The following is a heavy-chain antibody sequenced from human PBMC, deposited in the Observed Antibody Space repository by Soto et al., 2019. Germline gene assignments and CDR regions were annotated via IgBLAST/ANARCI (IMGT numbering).Heavy chain of an antibody. CDR2: VSPLFGTS. D-gene: IGHD3-16*01. Sequence: QVQLVQSGAEVKEAGSSVKVACQASGGAFSTHGINWVRQAPGQGLEWMGGVSPLFGTSNYLPKFQGRVSIAAARSTETVYMELSRIRFDDTAVYFCARELKAGGHFGMDVWGQGTTVIVSS. V-gene: IGHV1-69*06. CDR3: ARELKAGGHFGMDV. CDR1: GGAFSTHG. J-gene: IGHJ6*02.